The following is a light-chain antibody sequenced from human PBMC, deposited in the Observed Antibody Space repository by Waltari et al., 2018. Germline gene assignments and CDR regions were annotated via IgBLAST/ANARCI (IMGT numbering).Light chain of an antibody. J-gene: IGLJ2*01. CDR1: SSDIGSHNI. CDR2: EVS. CDR3: CSYAGSSTLYVV. V-gene: IGLV2-23*02. Sequence: QSALTQPASVSGSPGQSITISCTGTSSDIGSHNIVSWYQQHPGKAPKLMIYEVSKRPSGVSNRFSGSKSGNRASLTISGLQAEDEADYYFCSYAGSSTLYVVFGGGTKLTVL.